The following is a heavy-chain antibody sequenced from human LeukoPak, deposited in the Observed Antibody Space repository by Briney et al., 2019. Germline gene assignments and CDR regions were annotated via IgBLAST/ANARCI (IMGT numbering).Heavy chain of an antibody. CDR2: IYYSGST. CDR1: GGSVSSGSYY. CDR3: ARYSGYDSLDY. Sequence: SETLSLTCTVSGGSVSSGSYYWSWIRQPPGKGLEWSGYIYYSGSTNYNPSLKSRVTISVDTCKNQFSLKLSSVTAADTAVYYCARYSGYDSLDYWGQGTLVTVSS. V-gene: IGHV4-61*01. D-gene: IGHD5-12*01. J-gene: IGHJ4*02.